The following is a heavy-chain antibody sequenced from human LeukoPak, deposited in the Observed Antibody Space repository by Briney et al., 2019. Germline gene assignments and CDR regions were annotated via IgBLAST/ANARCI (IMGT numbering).Heavy chain of an antibody. CDR2: INPNSGGT. CDR3: ARDLSCSSTSCYPAGWFDP. V-gene: IGHV1-2*02. J-gene: IGHJ5*02. CDR1: GYTFTGYY. Sequence: GASVKVSCKASGYTFTGYYMHWVRQAPGQGLEWMGWINPNSGGTNYAQKFQGRATMTRDTSISTAYMELSRLRSDDTAVYYCARDLSCSSTSCYPAGWFDPWGQGTLVAVSS. D-gene: IGHD2-2*01.